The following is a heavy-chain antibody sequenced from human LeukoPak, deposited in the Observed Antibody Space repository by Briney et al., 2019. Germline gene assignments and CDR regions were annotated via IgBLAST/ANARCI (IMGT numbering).Heavy chain of an antibody. CDR3: ARDVYEYSPATGDSYYYYYYYMDV. V-gene: IGHV1-18*01. Sequence: GASVKVSCKASGYTFTSYGISWVRQAPGQGLEWMGWISAYNGNTNYAQKLQGRVTMTTDTSTSTAYMELRSLRSDDTAVYYCARDVYEYSPATGDSYYYYYYYMDVWGKGTTVTVSS. J-gene: IGHJ6*03. CDR2: ISAYNGNT. D-gene: IGHD5/OR15-5a*01. CDR1: GYTFTSYG.